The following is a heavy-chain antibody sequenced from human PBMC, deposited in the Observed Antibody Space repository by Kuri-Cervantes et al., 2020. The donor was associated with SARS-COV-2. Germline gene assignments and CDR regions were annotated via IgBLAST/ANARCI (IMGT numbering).Heavy chain of an antibody. J-gene: IGHJ4*02. CDR2: IYNRGTT. V-gene: IGHV4-39*02. CDR1: GGSISSSGYY. CDR3: AALAAAGSVDY. Sequence: SETLSLTCTVSGGSISSSGYYWLWIRQSPGKGLEWIGTIYNRGTTYYNPSLRSRVSISVDTSKNNFSLKLSSVTAADTAVYYCAALAAAGSVDYWGQGTLVTVSS. D-gene: IGHD6-13*01.